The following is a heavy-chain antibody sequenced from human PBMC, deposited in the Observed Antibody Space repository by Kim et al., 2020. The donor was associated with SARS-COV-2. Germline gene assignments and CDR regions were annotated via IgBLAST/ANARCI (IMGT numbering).Heavy chain of an antibody. CDR3: ARLAHYDFWSGYLRGYGEYWFDP. CDR1: GYTFTGYY. D-gene: IGHD3-3*01. J-gene: IGHJ5*02. CDR2: INPNSGGT. V-gene: IGHV1-2*02. Sequence: ASVKVSCKASGYTFTGYYMHWVRQAPGQGLEWMGWINPNSGGTNYAQKFQGRVTMTRDTSISTAYMELSRLRSDDTAVYYCARLAHYDFWSGYLRGYGEYWFDPWGQGTLVTVSS.